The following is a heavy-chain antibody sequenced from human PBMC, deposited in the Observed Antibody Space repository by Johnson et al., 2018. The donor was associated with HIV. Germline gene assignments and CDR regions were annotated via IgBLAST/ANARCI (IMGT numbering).Heavy chain of an antibody. J-gene: IGHJ3*02. D-gene: IGHD5-24*01. V-gene: IGHV3-33*01. CDR3: ATARDGYNYNWGAFDI. CDR1: GFTFSYYG. Sequence: QVQLVESGGGVVQPGRSLRLSCAASGFTFSYYGMHWVRQAPGKGLAWVAVIWFDGTNKYYADSVKGRFTISRDNSKNTLYLQMNSLRAADTAVYHCATARDGYNYNWGAFDIWGQGTVVTVSS. CDR2: IWFDGTNK.